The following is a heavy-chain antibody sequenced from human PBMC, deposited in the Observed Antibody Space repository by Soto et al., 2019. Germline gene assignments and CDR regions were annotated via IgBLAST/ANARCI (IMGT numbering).Heavy chain of an antibody. Sequence: TGGSLRLSCAASGFTFSSYAMHWVRQAPGKGLEWVALISYDRSNKYYADSVKGRFTISRDNSKNTLYLQMNSLRAEDTAVFYCARPTRSGYYLHDAFDIWGQGTMVTVSS. CDR3: ARPTRSGYYLHDAFDI. J-gene: IGHJ3*02. D-gene: IGHD3-22*01. CDR1: GFTFSSYA. CDR2: ISYDRSNK. V-gene: IGHV3-30-3*01.